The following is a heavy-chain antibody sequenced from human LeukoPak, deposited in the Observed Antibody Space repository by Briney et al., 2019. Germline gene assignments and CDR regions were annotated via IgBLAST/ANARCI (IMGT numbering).Heavy chain of an antibody. CDR1: GCTFSTYS. CDR3: ARGSSGYHNT. V-gene: IGHV3-48*01. D-gene: IGHD5-12*01. Sequence: PGGALRLSCAASGCTFSTYSMNWVRQAPGKGLEWVSYIDSSGTIIYYAGSVKGRFTISRDNSKNTLYLHMNSLRAEDTAVYYCARGSSGYHNTGGQGTLVTVSS. CDR2: IDSSGTII. J-gene: IGHJ4*02.